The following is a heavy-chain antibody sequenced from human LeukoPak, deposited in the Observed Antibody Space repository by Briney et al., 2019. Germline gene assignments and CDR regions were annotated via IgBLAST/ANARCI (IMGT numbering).Heavy chain of an antibody. CDR3: ARRLTQYDCFDP. Sequence: SQTLSLTCAISGDSVSSNSVTWNWIRQSPSRGLEWLGRTYYRSTWYNDYAVSVRGRITVNPDTSQNQFSLHLNSVTPEDTAVYYCARRLTQYDCFDPWGQGILVTVSS. D-gene: IGHD2-2*01. J-gene: IGHJ5*02. V-gene: IGHV6-1*01. CDR1: GDSVSSNSVT. CDR2: TYYRSTWYN.